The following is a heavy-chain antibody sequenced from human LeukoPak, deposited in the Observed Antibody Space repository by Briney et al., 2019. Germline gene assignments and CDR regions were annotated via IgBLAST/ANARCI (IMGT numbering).Heavy chain of an antibody. V-gene: IGHV3-23*01. J-gene: IGHJ2*01. CDR1: GFTFSTYT. D-gene: IGHD3-22*01. CDR2: IGSSGGGI. Sequence: PGGSLRLSCAASGFTFSTYTMYWVRHPPGKRLEWVSIIGSSGGGIHYADSVKGRFTISRDNSENTLYLQMNSLRADDMAVYYCARAPSLFFYNSSGYYNGYFDLWGRGTLVTVSS. CDR3: ARAPSLFFYNSSGYYNGYFDL.